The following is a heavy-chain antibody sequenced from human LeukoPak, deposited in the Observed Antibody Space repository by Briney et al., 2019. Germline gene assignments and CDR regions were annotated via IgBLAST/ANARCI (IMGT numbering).Heavy chain of an antibody. D-gene: IGHD5-12*01. CDR1: GFTFSSYG. Sequence: GGSLRLSCAASGFTFSSYGMHWVRQAPGKGLEWVAVISYDGSNKYYAGSVKGRFTISRDNSKNTLYLQMNSLRAEDTAVYYCAKDGGYSGYWGQGTLVTVSS. J-gene: IGHJ4*02. CDR3: AKDGGYSGY. V-gene: IGHV3-30*18. CDR2: ISYDGSNK.